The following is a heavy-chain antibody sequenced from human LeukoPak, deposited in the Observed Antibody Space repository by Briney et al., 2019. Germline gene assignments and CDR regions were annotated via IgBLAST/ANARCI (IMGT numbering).Heavy chain of an antibody. Sequence: GGSLRLSCAASGFTFSDYSMSWVRQAPGKGLEWVSSISSSSDYIYYADSVKGRFTISRDNARNSLYLQMNSLRAEDTAVYYCARRRSASNYKGMDVWGQGTTVTVSS. CDR2: ISSSSDYI. V-gene: IGHV3-21*01. CDR3: ARRRSASNYKGMDV. J-gene: IGHJ6*02. D-gene: IGHD5-24*01. CDR1: GFTFSDYS.